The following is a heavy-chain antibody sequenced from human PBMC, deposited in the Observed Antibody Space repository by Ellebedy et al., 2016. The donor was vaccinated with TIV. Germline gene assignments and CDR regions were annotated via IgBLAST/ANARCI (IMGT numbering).Heavy chain of an antibody. J-gene: IGHJ1*01. CDR3: VKSDYGDFWFFQH. V-gene: IGHV3-64D*06. CDR1: GFTFNKYA. D-gene: IGHD4-17*01. CDR2: ISGNGGST. Sequence: GESLKISXSGSGFTFNKYAMNWVRQAPGKGLEYVSGISGNGGSTYYADSVKGRFFISRDNSKNTLFLQMSSLSPGDTAVYYCVKSDYGDFWFFQHWGQGTLVTFSS.